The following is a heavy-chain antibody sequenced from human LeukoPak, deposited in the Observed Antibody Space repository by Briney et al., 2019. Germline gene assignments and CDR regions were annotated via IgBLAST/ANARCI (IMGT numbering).Heavy chain of an antibody. D-gene: IGHD3-9*01. V-gene: IGHV3-7*04. CDR3: ARDTTYYDILTGYHMGYYFDY. Sequence: GGSLRLSCAASGFTFSSYWMSWVRQAPGKGLEWVANIKKDGSEKYYVDSVKGRFTISRDNAKNSLYLQMNSLRAEDTAVYYCARDTTYYDILTGYHMGYYFDYWGQGTLVTVSS. CDR1: GFTFSSYW. J-gene: IGHJ4*02. CDR2: IKKDGSEK.